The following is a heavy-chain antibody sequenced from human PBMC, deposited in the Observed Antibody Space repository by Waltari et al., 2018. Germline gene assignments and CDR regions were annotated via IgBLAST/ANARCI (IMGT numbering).Heavy chain of an antibody. CDR2: IKGDGSAT. CDR3: ASDVHSGRYGWFDP. D-gene: IGHD1-26*01. V-gene: IGHV3-74*01. CDR1: GFTFSTFW. J-gene: IGHJ5*02. Sequence: EVQLVESGGGLVHPGGSLRLSCEASGFTFSTFWVHWVRQVPGKGLVWVSRIKGDGSATSDAASVKGRFTISRDNAKNTLYLQMNSLRVEDTAVYHCASDVHSGRYGWFDPWGQGTLVTVSS.